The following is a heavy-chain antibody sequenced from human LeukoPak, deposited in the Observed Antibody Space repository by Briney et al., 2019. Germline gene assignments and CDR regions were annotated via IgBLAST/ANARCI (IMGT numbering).Heavy chain of an antibody. D-gene: IGHD2-8*01. V-gene: IGHV3-72*01. CDR1: GFTFSSYS. J-gene: IGHJ4*02. CDR2: SRNKADSYTT. CDR3: CSLIGDF. Sequence: GGSLRLSCAASGFTFSSYSMNWVRQAPGKGLEWLGRSRNKADSYTTEYAASVKGRFTISRDDSKNSMYLQMNSLKTEDTAVYYCCSLIGDFWGQGTLVTVSS.